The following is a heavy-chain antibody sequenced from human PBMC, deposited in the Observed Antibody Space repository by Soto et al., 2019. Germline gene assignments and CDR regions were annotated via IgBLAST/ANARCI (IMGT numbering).Heavy chain of an antibody. Sequence: GESLKISWKGSGYSFTSYWIVWVRQMHGKGLEWMGIIYPGDSDTRYSPSFQGQVTISADKSISTAYLQWSSLKASDTAMYYCAGGGVRGVITRTRDYHGMDVWGQGTTVTVSS. V-gene: IGHV5-51*01. J-gene: IGHJ6*02. D-gene: IGHD3-10*01. CDR1: GYSFTSYW. CDR2: IYPGDSDT. CDR3: AGGGVRGVITRTRDYHGMDV.